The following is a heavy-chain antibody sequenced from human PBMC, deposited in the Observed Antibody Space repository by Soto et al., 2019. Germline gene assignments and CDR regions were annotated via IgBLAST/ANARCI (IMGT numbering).Heavy chain of an antibody. V-gene: IGHV1-69*12. D-gene: IGHD5-18*01. CDR1: GGTFSSYA. J-gene: IGHJ4*02. Sequence: QVQLVQSGAEVKKPGSSVKVSCKASGGTFSSYAISWVRQAPGHGLEGMGGIIPIFGTANYAQKFQGRVTITADESTSTAYMELSSLRSEDTAVYYCGYRYAVAGSVLTDYWGQGTLGTVSS. CDR3: GYRYAVAGSVLTDY. CDR2: IIPIFGTA.